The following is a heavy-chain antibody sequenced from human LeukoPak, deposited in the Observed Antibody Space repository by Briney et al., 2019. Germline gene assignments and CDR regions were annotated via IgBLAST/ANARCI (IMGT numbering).Heavy chain of an antibody. V-gene: IGHV1-46*01. D-gene: IGHD1-26*01. Sequence: ASVKVSCKASGYTFTSYYMHWVRQAPGQGLEWMGLINPSGGSTSYAQKFQGRVTMTRDMSTSTVYMELSSLRSEDTAVYYCARLPVGAIYFDDYWGQGTLVTVSS. CDR2: INPSGGST. CDR1: GYTFTSYY. J-gene: IGHJ4*02. CDR3: ARLPVGAIYFDDY.